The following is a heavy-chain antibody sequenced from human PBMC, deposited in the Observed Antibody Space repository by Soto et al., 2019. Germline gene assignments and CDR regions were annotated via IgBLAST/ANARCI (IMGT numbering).Heavy chain of an antibody. V-gene: IGHV1-58*02. CDR2: IVVGSGNT. CDR3: AADGWHAGQQLVLGSDAFDI. J-gene: IGHJ3*02. Sequence: ASVKVSCKASGFTFTSSAMQWVRQARGQRLEWIGWIVVGSGNTNYAQKFQERVTITRDMSTSTAYMELSSLRSEDTAVYYCAADGWHAGQQLVLGSDAFDIWGQGTMVTVSS. CDR1: GFTFTSSA. D-gene: IGHD6-13*01.